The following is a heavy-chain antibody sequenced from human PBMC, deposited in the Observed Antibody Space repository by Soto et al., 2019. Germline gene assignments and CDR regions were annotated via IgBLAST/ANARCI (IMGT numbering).Heavy chain of an antibody. Sequence: QITLKESGPTLVKPTQTLKLTCTFSGFSLSDSGVGVGWVRQPPRKALEWLALIFWDDDKRYSPSLRTRLTITKDTAKNQVFLKMTNMDPVDTATYYCAHSGQWQPLDYWGQGTLVNVSS. CDR3: AHSGQWQPLDY. CDR2: IFWDDDK. V-gene: IGHV2-5*02. J-gene: IGHJ4*02. D-gene: IGHD6-19*01. CDR1: GFSLSDSGVG.